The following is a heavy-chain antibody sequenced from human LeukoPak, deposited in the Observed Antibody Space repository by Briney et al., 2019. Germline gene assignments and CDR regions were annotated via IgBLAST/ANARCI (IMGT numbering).Heavy chain of an antibody. CDR1: GYSFTSYG. CDR3: AKQLGSGSYPHYHYGMDV. V-gene: IGHV1-69*13. J-gene: IGHJ6*02. Sequence: SVKLSCKASGYSFTSYGISWVRQPPGQGLEWMGGIIPIFGTANYAQKYHGRVTITADESTSTAYMELNILISEDTTVYYGAKQLGSGSYPHYHYGMDVSGQGTTPTLPS. D-gene: IGHD3-10*01. CDR2: IIPIFGTA.